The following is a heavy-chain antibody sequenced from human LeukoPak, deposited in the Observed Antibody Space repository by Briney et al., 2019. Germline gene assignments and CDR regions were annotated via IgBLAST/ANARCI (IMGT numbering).Heavy chain of an antibody. CDR3: ALFDMDTAMVVPPRFDY. V-gene: IGHV4-39*07. D-gene: IGHD5-18*01. J-gene: IGHJ4*02. CDR1: GGSIRSSSYY. Sequence: SETLSLTCTVSGGSIRSSSYYWGWIRQPPGKGLEWIGTIYYSGSTYYNPSLKSRVTISVDTSKNQFSLKLSSVTAADTAVYYCALFDMDTAMVVPPRFDYWGQGTLVTVSS. CDR2: IYYSGST.